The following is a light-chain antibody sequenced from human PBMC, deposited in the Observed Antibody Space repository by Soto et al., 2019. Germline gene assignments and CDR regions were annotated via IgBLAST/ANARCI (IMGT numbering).Light chain of an antibody. Sequence: QSVLTQPASVSGSPGQSITISCTGTRSDVGGYNYVSWYQQHPGKAPKLMIYDVSNRPSGVSNRFSGSKSGNTASLTISGLQAEDEADYYCSSYTSSSPLFGTGTKLTVL. V-gene: IGLV2-14*01. CDR1: RSDVGGYNY. J-gene: IGLJ1*01. CDR3: SSYTSSSPL. CDR2: DVS.